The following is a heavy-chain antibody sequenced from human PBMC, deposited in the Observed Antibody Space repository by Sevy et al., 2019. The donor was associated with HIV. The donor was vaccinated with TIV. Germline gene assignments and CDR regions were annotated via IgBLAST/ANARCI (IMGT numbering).Heavy chain of an antibody. D-gene: IGHD2-15*01. V-gene: IGHV3-21*01. CDR1: GFTFSSYS. J-gene: IGHJ4*02. Sequence: GGSLRLSCVASGFTFSSYSMNWVRQAPGKGLEWVSSISSSSSYIYYADSVKGRFTISRDNAKNSLYLQMNSLRAEDTAVYYCARDSVIIQDFDYWGQGTLVTVSS. CDR3: ARDSVIIQDFDY. CDR2: ISSSSSYI.